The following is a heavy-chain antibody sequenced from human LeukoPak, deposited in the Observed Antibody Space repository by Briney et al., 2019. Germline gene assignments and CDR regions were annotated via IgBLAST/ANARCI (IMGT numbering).Heavy chain of an antibody. J-gene: IGHJ4*02. Sequence: QSGGSLRLSCAASGFIVSSNYMSWVRQAPGKGLEWVSVIYSGGSTYYADSVKGRFTISRDNAKNSLYLQMNSLRAEDTAVYYCARDSVGATAYFDYWGQGTLVTVSS. V-gene: IGHV3-53*01. D-gene: IGHD1-26*01. CDR1: GFIVSSNY. CDR2: IYSGGST. CDR3: ARDSVGATAYFDY.